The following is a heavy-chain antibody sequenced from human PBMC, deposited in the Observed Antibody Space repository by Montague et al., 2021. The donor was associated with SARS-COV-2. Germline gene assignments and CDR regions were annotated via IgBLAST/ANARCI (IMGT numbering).Heavy chain of an antibody. CDR1: SGSFSDFY. CDR3: ARGQVTMSGVLIFIPAAVPLVV. D-gene: IGHD3-3*01. Sequence: SETLSLTCAVYSGSFSDFYWTWVRQPPGKGLEWIGEINHTGSASYNPSLKSRVTLSKDTSKNQFSLKLKSLTAADTAVYYCARGQVTMSGVLIFIPAAVPLVVWGQGTLVTVSS. CDR2: INHTGSA. V-gene: IGHV4-34*01. J-gene: IGHJ3*01.